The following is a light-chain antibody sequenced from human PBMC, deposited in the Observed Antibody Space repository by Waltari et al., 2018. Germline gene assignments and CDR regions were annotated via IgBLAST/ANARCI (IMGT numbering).Light chain of an antibody. CDR1: RSNLGTNY. V-gene: IGLV1-47*01. CDR2: RNN. J-gene: IGLJ3*02. CDR3: AAWDDSLSGRV. Sequence: QSVLTPPPSASGTPGQRVTISCSGSRSNLGTNYVYWYQQLPGTAPKLLIYRNNQRPSGVPDRFSGSKSGTSASLAISGLRSEDEADYYCAAWDDSLSGRVFGGGTKVTVL.